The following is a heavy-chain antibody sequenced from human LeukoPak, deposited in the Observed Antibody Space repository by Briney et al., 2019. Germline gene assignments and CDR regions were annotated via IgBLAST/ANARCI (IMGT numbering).Heavy chain of an antibody. Sequence: ASVKVSCKASGYTFTGYYMHWVRQAPGQGLEWMGWTNPNSGGTNYAQKFQGRVTMTRDTSISTAYMELSRLRSDDTAVYYCARDGIAAAGSEFDPWGQGTLVTVSS. D-gene: IGHD6-13*01. CDR1: GYTFTGYY. J-gene: IGHJ5*02. CDR3: ARDGIAAAGSEFDP. V-gene: IGHV1-2*02. CDR2: TNPNSGGT.